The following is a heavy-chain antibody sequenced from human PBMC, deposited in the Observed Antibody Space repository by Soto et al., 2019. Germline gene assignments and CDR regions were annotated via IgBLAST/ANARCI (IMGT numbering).Heavy chain of an antibody. V-gene: IGHV3-11*06. CDR1: GFTFSDYY. J-gene: IGHJ3*02. Sequence: GGSLRLSCGASGFTFSDYYMSWIRQAPGKGLEWVSYISSSSSYTNYADSVKGRFTISRDNAKNSLYLQMNSLRAEDTAVYYCAGTYYYDSSGPVAFDIWGQGTMVTVSS. CDR3: AGTYYYDSSGPVAFDI. D-gene: IGHD3-22*01. CDR2: ISSSSSYT.